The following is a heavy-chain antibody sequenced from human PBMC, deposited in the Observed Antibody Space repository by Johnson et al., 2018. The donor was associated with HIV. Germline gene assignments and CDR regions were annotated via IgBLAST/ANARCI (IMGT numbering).Heavy chain of an antibody. V-gene: IGHV3-30*02. Sequence: QVQLVESGGGLVQPGGSLRLSCAASGFTVSSYYMTWVRQAPGKGLEWVAFIRYDGSNNYSADSVKGRVTLARDNAKNTLYLQMNSLRAEDTAVYYCAREPPVEMATHDAFDIWGQGTMVTVSS. CDR3: AREPPVEMATHDAFDI. D-gene: IGHD5-24*01. CDR2: IRYDGSNN. CDR1: GFTVSSYY. J-gene: IGHJ3*02.